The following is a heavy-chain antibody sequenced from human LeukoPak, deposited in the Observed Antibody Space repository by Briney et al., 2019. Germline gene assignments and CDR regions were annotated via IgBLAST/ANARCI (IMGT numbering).Heavy chain of an antibody. Sequence: PGGSLRLSCAASGFTFIDYNMHWVRQATGKGLEWVSAIGSSGDTHYSGSVKGRFTISRENAESSLYLQMNSLRAEDTAVYYCARGGIQVSGIDEFDYWGQGTLVTVSS. CDR2: IGSSGDT. CDR1: GFTFIDYN. D-gene: IGHD6-19*01. V-gene: IGHV3-13*01. J-gene: IGHJ4*02. CDR3: ARGGIQVSGIDEFDY.